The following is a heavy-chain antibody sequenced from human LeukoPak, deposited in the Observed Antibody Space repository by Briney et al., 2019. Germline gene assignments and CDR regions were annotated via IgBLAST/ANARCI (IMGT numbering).Heavy chain of an antibody. V-gene: IGHV3-53*05. J-gene: IGHJ3*02. D-gene: IGHD5-18*01. Sequence: GGSLRLSCAASGFTVSSNYMSWVRQAPGKGLEWVSVIYSGGSTYYADSVKGRFTISRDNSKNTLNLQMNSLRVEDTAVYYCAKDYIYGGWGNAFDIWGQGTKVTVSS. CDR3: AKDYIYGGWGNAFDI. CDR2: IYSGGST. CDR1: GFTVSSNY.